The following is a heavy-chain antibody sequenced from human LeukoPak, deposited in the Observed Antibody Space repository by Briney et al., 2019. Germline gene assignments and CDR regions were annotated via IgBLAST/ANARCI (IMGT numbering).Heavy chain of an antibody. CDR3: ALIRIWFGETPLDY. V-gene: IGHV4-34*01. D-gene: IGHD3-10*01. Sequence: PSETLSLTCAVYGVSLSGYYWTWIRQPPGKGLEWIGEINHSGSTNYNPSLRGRVTISVDTSKNQLSLELSSVTAADTAVYYCALIRIWFGETPLDYWGQGTLVTVSS. J-gene: IGHJ4*02. CDR1: GVSLSGYY. CDR2: INHSGST.